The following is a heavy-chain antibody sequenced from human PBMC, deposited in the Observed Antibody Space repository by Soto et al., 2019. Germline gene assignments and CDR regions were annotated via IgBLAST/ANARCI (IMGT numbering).Heavy chain of an antibody. CDR3: AKEGGNYYDSPRMDV. Sequence: GGSLRLSCVASGFTFENYAMSWVRQAPGKGLEWVSAISGSGGTTYYSDSVTGRFTISRDNSKNTVYLQMNDLRAEDTAVYYCAKEGGNYYDSPRMDVWGQGTTVTVSS. J-gene: IGHJ6*02. CDR1: GFTFENYA. V-gene: IGHV3-23*01. D-gene: IGHD3-22*01. CDR2: ISGSGGTT.